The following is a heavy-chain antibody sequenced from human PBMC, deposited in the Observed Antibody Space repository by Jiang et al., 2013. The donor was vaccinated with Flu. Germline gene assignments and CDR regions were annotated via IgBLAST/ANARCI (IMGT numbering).Heavy chain of an antibody. CDR2: INPSGTST. V-gene: IGHV1-46*01. CDR3: AIPEDYGWWP. Sequence: SVKVSCKTSGFSFSNFFIHWVRQAPGQGLEWVGQINPSGTSTRLAERFRGRVTMTTDTSTSTAYMELSSLRSEDTAVYYCAIPEDYGWWPWGQGTLVTVSS. D-gene: IGHD2-8*02. J-gene: IGHJ5*02. CDR1: GFSFSNFF.